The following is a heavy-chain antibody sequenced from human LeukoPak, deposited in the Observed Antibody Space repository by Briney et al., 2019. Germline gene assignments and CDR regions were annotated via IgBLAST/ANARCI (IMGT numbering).Heavy chain of an antibody. CDR1: GFTFSSYS. Sequence: GGSLRLSCAASGFTFSSYSMNWVRQAPGKGLEWVSSISSSSSYIYYADSVKGRFTISRDNAKNSLYLQMNSLRAEDTAVYYCARPKNVDTAMAIGYWGQGALVTVSS. D-gene: IGHD5-18*01. J-gene: IGHJ4*02. CDR2: ISSSSSYI. V-gene: IGHV3-21*01. CDR3: ARPKNVDTAMAIGY.